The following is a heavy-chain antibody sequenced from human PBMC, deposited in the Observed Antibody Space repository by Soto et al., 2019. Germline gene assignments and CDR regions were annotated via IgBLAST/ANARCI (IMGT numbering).Heavy chain of an antibody. CDR2: ISAYNGNT. CDR1: GDSFTSYG. CDR3: ARVLRDYDILSGYSLAAY. D-gene: IGHD3-9*01. V-gene: IGHV1-18*01. Sequence: SAEVSCEASGDSFTSYGISWLRQATEQRLEWMGWISAYNGNTNYAQKLQGRVTMTTDTSTSTAYMELRSLRSDDTAVYYCARVLRDYDILSGYSLAAYWGQGSLVTVSS. J-gene: IGHJ4*02.